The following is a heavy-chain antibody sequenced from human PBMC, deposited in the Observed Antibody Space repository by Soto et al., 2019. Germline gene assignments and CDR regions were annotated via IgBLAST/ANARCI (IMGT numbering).Heavy chain of an antibody. Sequence: ASVKVSCKVSGYTLTELSMHWVRQAPGKGLEWMGGFDPEDGETIYAQKFQGRVTMTEDTSTDTAYMELSSLRSEDTAVYYCATSLRPRDYYYYYMDVWGKGTTVTVSS. V-gene: IGHV1-24*01. J-gene: IGHJ6*03. CDR2: FDPEDGET. D-gene: IGHD4-17*01. CDR1: GYTLTELS. CDR3: ATSLRPRDYYYYYMDV.